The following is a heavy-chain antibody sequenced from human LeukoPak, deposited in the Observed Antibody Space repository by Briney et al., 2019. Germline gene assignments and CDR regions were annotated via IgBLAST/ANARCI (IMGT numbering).Heavy chain of an antibody. CDR2: IKSKTDGETT. Sequence: EGSLRLSCVDSGFTFTNAWMSWVRQAPGKGLEWIGRIKSKTDGETTNYAEPVRGRFTISRDDSKSAVYLQMNSLKIEDTAVYYCTTDLGTYYHGSQRLIPIDYWGQGTLVTVSS. J-gene: IGHJ4*02. CDR3: TTDLGTYYHGSQRLIPIDY. V-gene: IGHV3-15*01. D-gene: IGHD3-10*01. CDR1: GFTFTNAW.